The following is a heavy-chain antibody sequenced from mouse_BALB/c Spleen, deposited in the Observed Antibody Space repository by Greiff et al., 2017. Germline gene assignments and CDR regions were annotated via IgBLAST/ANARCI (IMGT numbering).Heavy chain of an antibody. CDR2: INPGSGGT. CDR1: GYAFTNYL. Sequence: QVQLQQSGAELVRPGTSVTVSCKASGYAFTNYLIEWVKQRPGQGLEWIGVINPGSGGTNYNEKFKGKATLTADKSSSTAYMQLSSLTSDDSAVYFCARRGDGYYGFAYWGQGTLVTVAA. J-gene: IGHJ3*01. D-gene: IGHD2-3*01. V-gene: IGHV1-54*03. CDR3: ARRGDGYYGFAY.